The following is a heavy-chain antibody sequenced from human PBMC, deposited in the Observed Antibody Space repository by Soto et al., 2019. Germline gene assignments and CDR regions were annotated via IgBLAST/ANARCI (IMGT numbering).Heavy chain of an antibody. J-gene: IGHJ3*02. V-gene: IGHV3-7*01. CDR3: ARGFNSALDI. Sequence: GGSLRVSCAAAGFIFSSYWMSWVRQAPGKGLEWVANIKQDGSEKYYVDSAKGRFTISRDNAKNSLHLQMNSLRAEDTAVYYCARGFNSALDIWGQGKMVTVSS. CDR2: IKQDGSEK. CDR1: GFIFSSYW.